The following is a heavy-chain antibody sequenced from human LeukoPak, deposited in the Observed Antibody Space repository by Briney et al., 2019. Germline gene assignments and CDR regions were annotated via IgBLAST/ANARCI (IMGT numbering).Heavy chain of an antibody. CDR2: INPSGGST. CDR3: ATAQGDTAMVTRWFDP. Sequence: ASVKVSCKASGYTFTSYYMHWVRQAPGQGLEWMGIINPSGGSTSYAQKFQGRVTMTEDTSTDTAYMELSSLRSEDTAVYYCATAQGDTAMVTRWFDPWGQGTLVTVSS. V-gene: IGHV1-46*01. CDR1: GYTFTSYY. D-gene: IGHD5-18*01. J-gene: IGHJ5*02.